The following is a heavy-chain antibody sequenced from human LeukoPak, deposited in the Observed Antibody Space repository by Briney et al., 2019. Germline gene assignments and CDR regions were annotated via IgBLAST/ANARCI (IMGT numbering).Heavy chain of an antibody. CDR1: GDFIRRYS. D-gene: IGHD3-16*02. CDR3: ARRRFTYDYLWGKYRPDWYFDL. V-gene: IGHV4-59*08. Sequence: SQTLSLPCSFSGDFIRRYSWSWMPHPTRRGREGIGYIFYSGNYKYNPPLKSRVPISVETSKKQFSLKLTSVTAGDTAGFYCARRRFTYDYLWGKYRPDWYFDLWGRGTLVTVSS. J-gene: IGHJ2*01. CDR2: IFYSGNY.